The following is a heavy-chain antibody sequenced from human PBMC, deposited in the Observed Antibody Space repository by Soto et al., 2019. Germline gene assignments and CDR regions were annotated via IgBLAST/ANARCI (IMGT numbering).Heavy chain of an antibody. CDR1: GFTFSTLA. J-gene: IGHJ4*02. CDR2: IDYTGGTT. Sequence: GGSLRLSCAASGFTFSTLAMHWVRQAPGKGLEWVSVIDYTGGTTYYTDSVKGRFTISRDNSKKMLYLQMNSLRAEDTAVYYCAKDATRTDGWYYFDYWGQGALVTVSS. CDR3: AKDATRTDGWYYFDY. V-gene: IGHV3-23*01. D-gene: IGHD6-19*01.